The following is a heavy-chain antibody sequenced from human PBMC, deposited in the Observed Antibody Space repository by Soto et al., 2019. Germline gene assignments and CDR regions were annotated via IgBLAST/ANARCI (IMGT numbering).Heavy chain of an antibody. CDR3: ARGMVATMFDY. J-gene: IGHJ4*02. CDR2: IYYSGST. Sequence: PSETLSLTCTVSGGSISSYYWSWIRQPPGKGLEWIGYIYYSGSTNYNPSLKSRVTISVDTSKNQFSLKLSSVTAADTAVYYRARGMVATMFDYWGQGTLVTVSS. CDR1: GGSISSYY. V-gene: IGHV4-59*01. D-gene: IGHD5-12*01.